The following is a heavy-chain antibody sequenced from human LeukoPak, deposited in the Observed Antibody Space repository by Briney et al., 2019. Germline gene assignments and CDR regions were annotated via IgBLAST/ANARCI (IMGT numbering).Heavy chain of an antibody. CDR3: ARDALGYCSSTSCYREYFQH. V-gene: IGHV3-21*01. CDR2: ISSSSSYI. Sequence: GGSLRLSCAASGFTFSSYSMNWVRQAPGKGLEWVSSISSSSSYIYYADSVKGRFTISRDNAKNSLYLQMNSLRAEDTAVYYCARDALGYCSSTSCYREYFQHWGQGTLVTVSS. J-gene: IGHJ1*01. D-gene: IGHD2-2*01. CDR1: GFTFSSYS.